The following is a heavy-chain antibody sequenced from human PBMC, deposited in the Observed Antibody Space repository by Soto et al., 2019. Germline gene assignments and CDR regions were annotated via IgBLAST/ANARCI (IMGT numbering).Heavy chain of an antibody. CDR2: TSYDGSNK. CDR1: GFTFSSFA. J-gene: IGHJ4*02. Sequence: GGSLRLSCAGSGFTFSSFAMSWVRQAPGKGLEWVAATSYDGSNKYYADSVKGRFIVSRDNSKNTLDLLLNTLRAEDTAVYYCAGVYYGGNSVNNYWGQGTPVTVSS. V-gene: IGHV3-30-3*01. CDR3: AGVYYGGNSVNNY. D-gene: IGHD2-8*01.